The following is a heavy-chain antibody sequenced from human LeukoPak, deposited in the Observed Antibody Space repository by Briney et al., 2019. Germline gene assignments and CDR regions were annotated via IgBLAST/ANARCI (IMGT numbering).Heavy chain of an antibody. V-gene: IGHV3-7*01. CDR2: IQQDGSEK. Sequence: RGVSLRLSCAASGFTFNDYWLTWVRQAPGKGLEWVANIQQDGSEKYYVDSVKGRFIISRDNAKNSLYLQMNSLRAEDTAVYYCARVRKLRTRGVMDPLDYWGQGTLVTVSS. CDR3: ARVRKLRTRGVMDPLDY. J-gene: IGHJ4*02. CDR1: GFTFNDYW. D-gene: IGHD3-10*01.